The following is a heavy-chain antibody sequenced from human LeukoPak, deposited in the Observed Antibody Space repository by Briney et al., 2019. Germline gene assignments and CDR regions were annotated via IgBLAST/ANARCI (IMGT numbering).Heavy chain of an antibody. D-gene: IGHD6-19*01. J-gene: IGHJ4*02. CDR1: GGTFSSYA. CDR2: INPNSGGT. Sequence: ASVKVSCKASGGTFSSYAISWVRQAPGQGLEWMGWINPNSGGTNYAQKFQGRVTMTRDTSISTAYMELSRLRSDDTAVYYCARGAEQWLPPDYWGQGTLVTVSS. CDR3: ARGAEQWLPPDY. V-gene: IGHV1-2*02.